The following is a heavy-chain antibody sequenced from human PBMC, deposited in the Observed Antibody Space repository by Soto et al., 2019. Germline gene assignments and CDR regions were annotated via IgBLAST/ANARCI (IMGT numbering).Heavy chain of an antibody. CDR2: INSGGGGST. D-gene: IGHD3-22*01. J-gene: IGHJ4*02. CDR1: GFTFSSYW. CDR3: AKDPTSYDSSAQFDS. Sequence: GGSLRLSCAASGFTFSSYWMHWVRQAPGKGLVRVSRINSGGGGSTYYADSVKGRFTISRDNSKNTLYLQMNSLRADDTAVYYCAKDPTSYDSSAQFDSWGQGTLVTVPQ. V-gene: IGHV3-23*01.